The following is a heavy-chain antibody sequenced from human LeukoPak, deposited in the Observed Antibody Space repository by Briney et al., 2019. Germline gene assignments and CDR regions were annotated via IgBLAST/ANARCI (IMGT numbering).Heavy chain of an antibody. J-gene: IGHJ6*03. CDR2: IYTSGST. D-gene: IGHD6-13*01. V-gene: IGHV4-61*02. CDR3: AREQQLAYYYYHYMDV. Sequence: SETLSLTCTVSGGSISSASYSWSWIRQPAGKGLEWIGRIYTSGSTNYNPSLKSRVTISVDTSKNQFSLKLSSVTAADTAVYYCAREQQLAYYYYHYMDVWGKGTTVTVSS. CDR1: GGSISSASYS.